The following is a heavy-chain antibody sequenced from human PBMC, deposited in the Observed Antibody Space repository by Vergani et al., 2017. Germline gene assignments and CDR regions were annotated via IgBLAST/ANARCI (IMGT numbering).Heavy chain of an antibody. V-gene: IGHV4-39*07. D-gene: IGHD3-22*01. CDR1: GGSISSSSYY. J-gene: IGHJ4*02. CDR2: IYYSGST. Sequence: QLQLQESGPGLVKPSETLSLTCTVSGGSISSSSYYWGWIRQPPGKGLEWIGSIYYSGSTYYNPSLKSRVTISVDTSKNQFYLKLSSVTAADTAVYYCARENGEITMIVVGFDYWGQGTLVTVSS. CDR3: ARENGEITMIVVGFDY.